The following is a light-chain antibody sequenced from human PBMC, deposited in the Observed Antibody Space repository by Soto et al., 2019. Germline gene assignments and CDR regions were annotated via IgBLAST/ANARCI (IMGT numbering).Light chain of an antibody. CDR2: GAS. CDR3: QQYNDWPRT. Sequence: EIVMTQSPATLSVSPGERATLSCRASQSVSSDLGWYQQKPGQAPRLLIYGASIRATGIPVRFSGSGSGTEFTLTISSLQSEDFAVYYCQQYNDWPRTFGQGTKVEIK. V-gene: IGKV3-15*01. CDR1: QSVSSD. J-gene: IGKJ1*01.